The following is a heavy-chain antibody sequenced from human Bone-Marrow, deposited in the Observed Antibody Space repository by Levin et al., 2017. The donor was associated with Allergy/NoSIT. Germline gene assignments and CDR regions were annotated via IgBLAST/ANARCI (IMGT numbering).Heavy chain of an antibody. CDR1: GYTFTGYY. V-gene: IGHV1-2*02. CDR3: AREAEQQLARGFDY. Sequence: ASVKVSCKASGYTFTGYYMHWVRQAPGQGLEWMGWINPNSGGTNYAQKFRGRVTMTRDTSISTAYMELSRLRSDDTAVYYCAREAEQQLARGFDYWGQGTLVTVSS. J-gene: IGHJ4*02. D-gene: IGHD6-13*01. CDR2: INPNSGGT.